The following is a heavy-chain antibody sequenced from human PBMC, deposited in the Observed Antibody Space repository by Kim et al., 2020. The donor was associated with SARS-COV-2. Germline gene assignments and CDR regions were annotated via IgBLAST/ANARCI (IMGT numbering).Heavy chain of an antibody. J-gene: IGHJ4*02. V-gene: IGHV1-8*01. CDR1: GYTFTNYD. CDR3: ARGYQLRRAVY. D-gene: IGHD2-2*01. Sequence: ASVKVSCKASGYTFTNYDINWVRQAAGQGLEWVGWMNPENGATAYARKFQGRVSMTRDTSTSTAHMELSSLTSEDTAIYFCARGYQLRRAVYWGQGTLVSVSS. CDR2: MNPENGAT.